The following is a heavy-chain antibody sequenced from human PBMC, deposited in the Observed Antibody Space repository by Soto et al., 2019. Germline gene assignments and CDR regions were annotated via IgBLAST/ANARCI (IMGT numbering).Heavy chain of an antibody. V-gene: IGHV3-23*01. Sequence: EVQLLESGGGLVQPGGSLRLSCAASGLTFSSYAMSWVRQAPGKGLEWVSAISGSGGSTYYADSVKGRFTISRDNSKNTLYLQMNSLRAEDTAVYYCAKALRVPATAVYYYGMDVWGQGTTVTVSS. D-gene: IGHD2-2*01. J-gene: IGHJ6*02. CDR3: AKALRVPATAVYYYGMDV. CDR2: ISGSGGST. CDR1: GLTFSSYA.